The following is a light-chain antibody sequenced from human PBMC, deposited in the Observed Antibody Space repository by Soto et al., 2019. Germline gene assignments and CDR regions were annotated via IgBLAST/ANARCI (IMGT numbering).Light chain of an antibody. Sequence: DIQMTQSPSSLSASVGDRVTIICRARQTISRYLNWYQQKPGKAPKLLIYKASTLKSGVPSRFSGSGSGTEFTLTISSLQPDDFATYYCQQYSSYWTFAQGTKVDIK. CDR1: QTISRY. CDR2: KAS. CDR3: QQYSSYWT. J-gene: IGKJ1*01. V-gene: IGKV1-5*03.